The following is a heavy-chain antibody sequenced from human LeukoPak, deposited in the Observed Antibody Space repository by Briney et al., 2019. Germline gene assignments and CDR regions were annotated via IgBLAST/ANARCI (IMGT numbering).Heavy chain of an antibody. CDR1: GYSFTGFY. J-gene: IGHJ4*02. CDR2: INPQSGAT. Sequence: GASVKVSCKASGYSFTGFYIHWVRQAPGQGLEWMAWINPQSGATNYAQKFKGRITTTRDMSITTAYMEVTTLRSDDTAVYYCASGGDDSGLYFAYWGQGTLVTVSS. V-gene: IGHV1-2*02. D-gene: IGHD3-16*01. CDR3: ASGGDDSGLYFAY.